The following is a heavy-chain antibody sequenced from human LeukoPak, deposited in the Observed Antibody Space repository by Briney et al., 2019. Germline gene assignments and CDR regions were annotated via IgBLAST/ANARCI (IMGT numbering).Heavy chain of an antibody. Sequence: ASVKVSCKASGYTFTSYDINWVRQATGQGLEWMGWMNPNSGNTGYAQKFQGRVTMTRNTSISTAYMELSSLRSEDTAVYYCARKYYDFWSGYLLYYYGMDVWGQGTTVTVSS. D-gene: IGHD3-3*01. CDR2: MNPNSGNT. CDR3: ARKYYDFWSGYLLYYYGMDV. J-gene: IGHJ6*02. V-gene: IGHV1-8*01. CDR1: GYTFTSYD.